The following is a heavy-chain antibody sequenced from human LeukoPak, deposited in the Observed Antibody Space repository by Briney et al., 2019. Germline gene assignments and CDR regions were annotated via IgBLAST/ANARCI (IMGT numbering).Heavy chain of an antibody. CDR3: ARVRGSGWLENMDV. CDR2: INPNSGGT. J-gene: IGHJ6*03. V-gene: IGHV1-2*02. D-gene: IGHD6-19*01. Sequence: GASVKVSCKASGYTFTGYYMHWVRQAPGQGLEWMGWINPNSGGTNYAQKFQGRVTMTRDTSISTAYMELSRLRSDDTAVYYCARVRGSGWLENMDVWGKGTTVTVSS. CDR1: GYTFTGYY.